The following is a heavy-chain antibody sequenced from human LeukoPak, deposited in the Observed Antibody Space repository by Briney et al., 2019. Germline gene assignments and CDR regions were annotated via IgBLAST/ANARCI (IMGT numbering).Heavy chain of an antibody. J-gene: IGHJ5*02. V-gene: IGHV4-39*07. CDR2: IYYSGST. CDR1: GGSISSSSYY. D-gene: IGHD2-15*01. Sequence: KPSETLSLTCTVSGGSISSSSYYWGWIRQPPGKGLEWIGSIYYSGSTYYNPSLKSRVTISVDTSKNQFSLKLSSVTAADTAVYYCAREVVAPRWFDPWGQGTLVTVSS. CDR3: AREVVAPRWFDP.